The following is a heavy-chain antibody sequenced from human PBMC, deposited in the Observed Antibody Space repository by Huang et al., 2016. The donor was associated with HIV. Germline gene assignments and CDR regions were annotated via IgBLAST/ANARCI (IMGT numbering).Heavy chain of an antibody. CDR2: MKPKSGNT. Sequence: QVHLVQSGAEVKKPGASVKVSCKASGFNFNNYDFNWVRQAFGQGIEWMGWMKPKSGNTGYAQNFQGRVTITRNTSITTAYMELRSLRAEDRAVYYCARARGFLYDSTGYYSRYYFDSWGQGTLVTISS. J-gene: IGHJ4*02. V-gene: IGHV1-8*03. CDR1: GFNFNNYD. CDR3: ARARGFLYDSTGYYSRYYFDS. D-gene: IGHD3-22*01.